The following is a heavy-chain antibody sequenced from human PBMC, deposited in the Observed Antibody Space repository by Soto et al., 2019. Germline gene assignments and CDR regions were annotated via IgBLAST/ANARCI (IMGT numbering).Heavy chain of an antibody. V-gene: IGHV3-30-3*01. J-gene: IGHJ4*02. CDR2: ISYDGRNK. Sequence: QVQLVESGGGVVQPGRSLRLSCAASGFTFSSYAMHWVRQAPGKGLEWVAVISYDGRNKYYADSVKGRFTISRDNSKNTMYLEMNSLRAEDTAVYYCSAYHYDSSGYYYGDYWGQGPLVTVSS. CDR1: GFTFSSYA. CDR3: SAYHYDSSGYYYGDY. D-gene: IGHD3-22*01.